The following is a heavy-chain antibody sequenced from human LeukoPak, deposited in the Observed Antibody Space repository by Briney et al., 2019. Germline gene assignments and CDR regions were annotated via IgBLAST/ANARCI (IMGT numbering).Heavy chain of an antibody. J-gene: IGHJ5*02. D-gene: IGHD3-22*01. V-gene: IGHV3-74*01. CDR2: INSDGINT. CDR1: GFTFSNHW. CDR3: ARDLGQYYDTSDNWFDP. Sequence: PGGSLRLSCAASGFTFSNHWMHWVRRAPGKGLVWVSRINSDGINTSYADSVKGRFTISRDNAKNTLNLQMNSLRAEDTAVYYCARDLGQYYDTSDNWFDPWGQGTLVTVSS.